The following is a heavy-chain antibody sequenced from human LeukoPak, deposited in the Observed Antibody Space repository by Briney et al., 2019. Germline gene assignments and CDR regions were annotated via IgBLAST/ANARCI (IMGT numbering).Heavy chain of an antibody. CDR2: IYYSGST. CDR3: ARGYSYGSTHNDY. D-gene: IGHD5-18*01. CDR1: GGSISSSSYY. V-gene: IGHV4-39*01. Sequence: SETLSLTCTVSGGSISSSSYYWGWIRQPPGKGLEWIGSIYYSGSTCYNPSLKSRVTISVDTSKNQFSLKLSSVTAADTAVYYCARGYSYGSTHNDYWGQGTLVTVSS. J-gene: IGHJ4*02.